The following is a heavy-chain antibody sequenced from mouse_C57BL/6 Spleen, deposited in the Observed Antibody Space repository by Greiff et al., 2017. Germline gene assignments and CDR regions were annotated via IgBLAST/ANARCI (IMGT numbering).Heavy chain of an antibody. CDR3: ARSRDYSNYDPYAMDY. V-gene: IGHV1-39*01. Sequence: EVQLKQSGPELVKPGASVKISCKASGYSFTDYNMNWVKQSNGKSLEWIGVINPNYGTTSYNQKFKGKATLTVDQSSSTAYMQLNGLTSEDSAVYYCARSRDYSNYDPYAMDYWGQGTSVTVSS. J-gene: IGHJ4*01. CDR1: GYSFTDYN. CDR2: INPNYGTT. D-gene: IGHD2-5*01.